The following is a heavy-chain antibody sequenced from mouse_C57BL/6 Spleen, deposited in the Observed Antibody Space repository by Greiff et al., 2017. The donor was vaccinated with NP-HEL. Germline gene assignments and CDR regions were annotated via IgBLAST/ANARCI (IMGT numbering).Heavy chain of an antibody. V-gene: IGHV1-81*01. Sequence: QVQLKESGAELARPGASVKLSCKASGYTFTSYGISWVKQRTGQGLEWIGEIYPRSGNTYYNEKFKGKATLTADKSSSTAYMELRSLTSEDSAVYFCARNDYAYAMDYWGQGTSVTVSS. CDR1: GYTFTSYG. D-gene: IGHD2-4*01. J-gene: IGHJ4*01. CDR2: IYPRSGNT. CDR3: ARNDYAYAMDY.